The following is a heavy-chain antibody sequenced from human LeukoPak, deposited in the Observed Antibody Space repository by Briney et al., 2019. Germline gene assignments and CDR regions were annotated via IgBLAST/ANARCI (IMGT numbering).Heavy chain of an antibody. CDR1: GYSISSGYY. CDR2: IYHSGST. J-gene: IGHJ3*02. Sequence: PSETLSLTCAVSGYSISSGYYWGWIRQPPGKGLDWIGSIYHSGSTYYNPSLKSRVTISVDTSKNQFSLKLSSVTAADTAVYYCARHGLDSWTDAFDIWGQGTMVTVSS. V-gene: IGHV4-38-2*01. D-gene: IGHD3/OR15-3a*01. CDR3: ARHGLDSWTDAFDI.